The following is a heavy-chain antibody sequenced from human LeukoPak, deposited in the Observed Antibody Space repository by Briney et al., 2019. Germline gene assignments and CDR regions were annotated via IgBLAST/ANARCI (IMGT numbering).Heavy chain of an antibody. CDR1: GGSFSGYY. J-gene: IGHJ4*02. CDR3: ARGSRGYSYGYTFDY. Sequence: PSETLSLTCAVYGGSFSGYYWSWIRQPPGKGLEWIGEINHSGSTNYNPSLKSRVTISVDTSKNQFSLKLSSVTAADTAVYYCARGSRGYSYGYTFDYWGQGTLVTVSS. CDR2: INHSGST. V-gene: IGHV4-34*01. D-gene: IGHD5-18*01.